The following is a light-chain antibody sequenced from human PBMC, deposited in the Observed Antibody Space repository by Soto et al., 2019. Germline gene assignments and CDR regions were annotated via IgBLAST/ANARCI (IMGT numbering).Light chain of an antibody. CDR3: QQANSFPPWT. CDR2: GAS. J-gene: IGKJ1*01. Sequence: DIQMTQSPSSVSASVEDRVTLTCRASQAMNSWITWYQQKPGKAPKRLIFGASTLHSGVPSRFSGSGSGANFTLTISSLQPEDLATYYCQQANSFPPWTFGQGTKVEIK. CDR1: QAMNSW. V-gene: IGKV1-12*01.